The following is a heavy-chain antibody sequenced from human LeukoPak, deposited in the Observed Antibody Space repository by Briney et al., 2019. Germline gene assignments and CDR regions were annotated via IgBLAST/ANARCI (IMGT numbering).Heavy chain of an antibody. CDR1: GFTFRSYA. V-gene: IGHV3-23*01. CDR2: ISDSGGST. J-gene: IGHJ4*02. CDR3: AKGGSYTQNDY. D-gene: IGHD1-26*01. Sequence: QAGGSLRLSCAATGFTFRSYAMSWVRQAPGKGLEWVSAISDSGGSTYYADSVKGRFTISRDNSKNTLYLQMNSLRAEDTAVYYCAKGGSYTQNDYWGQGTVVTVSS.